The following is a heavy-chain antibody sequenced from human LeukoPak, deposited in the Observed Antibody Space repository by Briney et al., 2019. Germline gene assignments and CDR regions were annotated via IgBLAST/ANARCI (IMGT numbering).Heavy chain of an antibody. J-gene: IGHJ5*02. CDR3: TRSGAPYCRGSSCYEDWFDP. D-gene: IGHD2-15*01. CDR1: GFTFSNYW. Sequence: LTGGSLRLSCAASGFTFSNYWMSWVRQAPGKGLEWVANIKQDGSEKYYVDSVKGRFTLSRDNAKKSLHLQMNTLRAEDTAVYYCTRSGAPYCRGSSCYEDWFDPWGQGTLVTVSS. V-gene: IGHV3-7*05. CDR2: IKQDGSEK.